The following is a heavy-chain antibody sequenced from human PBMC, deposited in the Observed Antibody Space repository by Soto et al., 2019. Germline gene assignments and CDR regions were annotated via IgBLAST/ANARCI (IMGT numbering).Heavy chain of an antibody. D-gene: IGHD1-20*01. V-gene: IGHV3-74*01. CDR3: ARDNWNTV. J-gene: IGHJ3*01. CDR1: GFTFSNYW. Sequence: PGGSLRLSCAASGFTFSNYWMHWVRQVPGKGLVWVSRVNGDGSSTFYADSVKGRFTISRDNAENTVFLQMNSLRAEDTAVYYYARDNWNTVRGQGTMVTISS. CDR2: VNGDGSST.